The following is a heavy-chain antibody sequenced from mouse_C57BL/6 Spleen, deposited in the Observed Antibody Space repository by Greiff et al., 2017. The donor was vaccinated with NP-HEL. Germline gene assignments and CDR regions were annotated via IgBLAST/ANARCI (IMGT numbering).Heavy chain of an antibody. CDR1: GYTFTDYN. V-gene: IGHV1-18*01. CDR2: INPNNGGT. D-gene: IGHD1-2*01. J-gene: IGHJ2*01. CDR3: ARALLRPQYCYY. Sequence: EVKLMESGPELVKPGASVKIPCKASGYTFTDYNMDWVKQSHGKSLEWIGDINPNNGGTIYNQKFKGKATLTVDKSSTTAYMELRSLTSEDTSVYYCARALLRPQYCYYWGQGTTLTVSS.